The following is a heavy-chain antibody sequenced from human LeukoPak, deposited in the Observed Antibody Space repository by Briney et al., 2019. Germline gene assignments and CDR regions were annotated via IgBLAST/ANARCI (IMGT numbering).Heavy chain of an antibody. Sequence: SGPALVKPTQTLTLTCTFSGFSLSTSGMCGSWIRQPPGKALEWLARIDWDDDKYYSTSLKTRLTISKDTSKNQVVLTMTNMDPVDTATYYCARNDGYTNIFDYWGQGTLVTVSS. V-gene: IGHV2-70*11. CDR2: IDWDDDK. J-gene: IGHJ4*02. D-gene: IGHD5-24*01. CDR1: GFSLSTSGMC. CDR3: ARNDGYTNIFDY.